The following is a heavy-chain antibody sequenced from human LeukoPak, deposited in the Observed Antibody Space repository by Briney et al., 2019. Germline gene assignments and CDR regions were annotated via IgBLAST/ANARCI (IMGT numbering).Heavy chain of an antibody. CDR2: INPNSGGS. J-gene: IGHJ4*02. D-gene: IGHD5-18*01. Sequence: ASVKVSCKASGYIFTVYYMHWVRQAPGRGLEWMGRINPNSGGSNYAQKFQGRVTMTRDTSISTAYMELNSLTSDDTAMYYCARAGYSSGYVVDFWGQGTLVTVSS. CDR1: GYIFTVYY. V-gene: IGHV1-2*06. CDR3: ARAGYSSGYVVDF.